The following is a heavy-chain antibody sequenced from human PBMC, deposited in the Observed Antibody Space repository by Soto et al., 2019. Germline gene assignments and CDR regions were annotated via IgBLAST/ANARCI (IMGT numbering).Heavy chain of an antibody. CDR2: ISAYNGNT. Sequence: ASVKVSCKASGYTFTSYGISWVRQAPGQGLEWMGWISAYNGNTNHAQKLQGRVTMTTDTSTSTAYMELRSLRSDDTAVYYCARVALRLMVYAMVWFDPWGQGTLVTVSS. CDR3: ARVALRLMVYAMVWFDP. D-gene: IGHD2-8*01. V-gene: IGHV1-18*01. J-gene: IGHJ5*02. CDR1: GYTFTSYG.